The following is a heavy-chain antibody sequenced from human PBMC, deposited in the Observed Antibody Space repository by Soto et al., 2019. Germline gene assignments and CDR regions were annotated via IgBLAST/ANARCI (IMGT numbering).Heavy chain of an antibody. CDR1: GLPFSSYS. D-gene: IGHD3-10*01. V-gene: IGHV3-48*01. J-gene: IGHJ4*02. Sequence: EVQLVESGGGLVKPGGSRSLSCAASGLPFSSYSMTWVRQAPGKGLEWVSYISSSSSTIYYADSVKGRFTISRDNAKNSLYLQMNSLRAEDTAVYYCARANYYGSPGDFDYWGQGTLVTVSS. CDR3: ARANYYGSPGDFDY. CDR2: ISSSSSTI.